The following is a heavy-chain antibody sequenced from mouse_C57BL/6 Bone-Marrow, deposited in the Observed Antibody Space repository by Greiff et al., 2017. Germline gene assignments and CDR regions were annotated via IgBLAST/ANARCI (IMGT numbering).Heavy chain of an antibody. D-gene: IGHD2-3*01. CDR3: ARRGWLLRDFDY. CDR2: IYPGSGST. CDR1: GYTFASYW. J-gene: IGHJ2*01. V-gene: IGHV1-55*01. Sequence: QVQLQQPGAELVKPGASVKMSCKASGYTFASYWITWVKQRPGQGLEWIGDIYPGSGSTNYNEKFKSKATLTVDTSSSTAYMQLSSLTSEDSAVYYCARRGWLLRDFDYWGQGTTLTVSS.